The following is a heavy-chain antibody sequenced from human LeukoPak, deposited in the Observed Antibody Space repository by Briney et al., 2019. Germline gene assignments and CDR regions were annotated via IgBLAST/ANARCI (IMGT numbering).Heavy chain of an antibody. Sequence: SVKVSCKASGGTFSSYAISWVRQAPAQGLEWMGGIIPIFGTANYAQKCQGRLTITTDESTSTAYMELSSLRSEDTAVYYCATQRFRCCPYYYYYMDVWGKGTTVTVSS. D-gene: IGHD2-15*01. CDR1: GGTFSSYA. CDR3: ATQRFRCCPYYYYYMDV. J-gene: IGHJ6*03. V-gene: IGHV1-69*05. CDR2: IIPIFGTA.